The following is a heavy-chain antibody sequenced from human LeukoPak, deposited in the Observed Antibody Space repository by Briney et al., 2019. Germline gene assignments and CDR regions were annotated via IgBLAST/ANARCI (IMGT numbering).Heavy chain of an antibody. V-gene: IGHV4-39*01. CDR2: IYYSGST. J-gene: IGHJ4*02. D-gene: IGHD3-9*01. CDR1: GGSISSSSYY. CDR3: ASETNYDILTGYYGTDY. Sequence: PSETLSLTCTVSGGSISSSSYYWGWIRQPPGKGLEWIGSIYYSGSTYYNPSPKSRVTISVDTSKNQFSLKLSSVTAADTAVYYCASETNYDILTGYYGTDYWGQGTLVTVSS.